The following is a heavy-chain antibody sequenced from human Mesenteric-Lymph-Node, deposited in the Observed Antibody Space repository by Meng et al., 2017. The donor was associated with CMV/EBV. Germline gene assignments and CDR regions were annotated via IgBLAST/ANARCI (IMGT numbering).Heavy chain of an antibody. CDR2: ISGSGGST. V-gene: IGHV3-23*01. D-gene: IGHD3-16*01. CDR3: TKGVSGPLYYFDY. J-gene: IGHJ4*02. Sequence: GGSLRLSCAASGFTFSSYAMSWVRQAPGKGLEWVSAISGSGGSTYYADSVKGRFTISRDNSKNTLYLQMNGLRAEDTAVYYCTKGVSGPLYYFDYWGQGMLVTVSS. CDR1: GFTFSSYA.